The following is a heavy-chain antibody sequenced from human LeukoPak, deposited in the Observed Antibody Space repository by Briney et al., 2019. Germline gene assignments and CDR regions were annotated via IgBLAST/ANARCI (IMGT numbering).Heavy chain of an antibody. Sequence: GGSLRLSCAASGFTFSTYGMHWVRQAPGKGLEWVAFIRYDGSDKFYADSVKGRFTLSRDNSKNTLYLQMNSLRAEDTAVYYCAKDLRGGGRFFDYWGQGTLVAVSS. CDR2: IRYDGSDK. CDR1: GFTFSTYG. V-gene: IGHV3-30*02. CDR3: AKDLRGGGRFFDY. J-gene: IGHJ4*02. D-gene: IGHD3-16*01.